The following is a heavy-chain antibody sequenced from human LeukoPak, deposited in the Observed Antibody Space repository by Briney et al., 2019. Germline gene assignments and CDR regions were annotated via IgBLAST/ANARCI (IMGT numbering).Heavy chain of an antibody. J-gene: IGHJ3*02. CDR2: IYNDGRT. Sequence: GGSLRLSCAASGFTVNNKYMTWIRQAPGKGLEWVSLIYNDGRTYYADSVKGRCTISRDNLKNVLYLQMNSLKVEDTALYYCARGLFLSGYLDAFDIWGQGTVVTVSS. D-gene: IGHD3-22*01. CDR1: GFTVNNKY. CDR3: ARGLFLSGYLDAFDI. V-gene: IGHV3-53*01.